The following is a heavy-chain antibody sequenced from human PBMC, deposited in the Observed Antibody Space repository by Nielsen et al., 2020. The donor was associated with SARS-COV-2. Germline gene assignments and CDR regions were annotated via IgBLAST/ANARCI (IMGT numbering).Heavy chain of an antibody. CDR3: VKGAEHPIVGAPLDY. Sequence: GGSLRLSCSASGFTFSSYAMHWVRQAPGKGLEYVSAISSNGGSTYYADSVKGRFTISRDNSKNTLYLQMSSLRAEDTAVYYCVKGAEHPIVGAPLDYWGQGTLVTVSS. CDR1: GFTFSSYA. D-gene: IGHD1-26*01. V-gene: IGHV3-64D*06. CDR2: ISSNGGST. J-gene: IGHJ4*02.